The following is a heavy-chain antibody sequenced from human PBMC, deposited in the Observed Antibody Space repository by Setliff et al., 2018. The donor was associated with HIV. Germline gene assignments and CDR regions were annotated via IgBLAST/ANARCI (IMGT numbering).Heavy chain of an antibody. V-gene: IGHV5-51*01. J-gene: IGHJ5*01. CDR2: IFPGDSDT. Sequence: SLKISCTGSGYSFTNYWIGWVRQMPGKGLEWMGIIFPGDSDTRYSPSFQGQVTISADTSINTAYLQWNSLKASDTAMYYCARQPTDTSGYNNWFDSWGQGTLVTVSS. CDR1: GYSFTNYW. D-gene: IGHD3-3*01. CDR3: ARQPTDTSGYNNWFDS.